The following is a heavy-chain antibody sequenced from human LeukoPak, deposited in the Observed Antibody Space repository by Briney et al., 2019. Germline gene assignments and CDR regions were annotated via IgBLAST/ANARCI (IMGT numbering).Heavy chain of an antibody. CDR1: GFTFSSYV. D-gene: IGHD3-10*01. Sequence: GGSLRLSCAASGFTFSSYVMSWVRQAPGKGLEWVSAIGGSGGSTYYADSVKGRFTISRDNSKNSLYLQMNSLRAEDTALYYCAKDFNSSGRDWGQGTLVTVSS. J-gene: IGHJ4*02. V-gene: IGHV3-23*01. CDR3: AKDFNSSGRD. CDR2: IGGSGGST.